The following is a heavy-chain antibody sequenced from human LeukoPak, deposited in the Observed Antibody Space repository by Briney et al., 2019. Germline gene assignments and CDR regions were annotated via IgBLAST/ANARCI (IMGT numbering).Heavy chain of an antibody. CDR1: GYTFTGYS. V-gene: IGHV1-2*02. CDR2: INPNSGGT. Sequence: ASVKVSCKASGYTFTGYSIHWVRQAPGQGLEWMGWINPNSGGTNYAQTFQGRVTMTRDTSITTAYMELSSLRSDDTAVYYCARLRDSSSYYFDYWGQGTLVTVSS. J-gene: IGHJ4*02. CDR3: ARLRDSSSYYFDY.